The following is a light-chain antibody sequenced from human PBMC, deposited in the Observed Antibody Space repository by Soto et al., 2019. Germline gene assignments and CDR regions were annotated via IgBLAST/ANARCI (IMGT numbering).Light chain of an antibody. CDR2: DAS. J-gene: IGKJ5*01. CDR3: QQSETYPLT. V-gene: IGKV1-5*01. CDR1: QTISTR. Sequence: DIKMTQSPSTLSAYVEDRVTVTCRASQTISTRLAWYQHIPGKAPNLLIYDASTLMSGVPSRFSGSGSGTEFTLTISSLQPGDFATYYCQQSETYPLTFGQGTRLEI.